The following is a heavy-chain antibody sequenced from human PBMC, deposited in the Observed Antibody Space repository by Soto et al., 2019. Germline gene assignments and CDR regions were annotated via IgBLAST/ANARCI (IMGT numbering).Heavy chain of an antibody. V-gene: IGHV1-46*01. CDR2: INPSGGST. J-gene: IGHJ4*02. CDR1: GYILTSYY. CDR3: ARDLPTKRISMIEGLDY. Sequence: GASVKVSCKASGYILTSYYMHWVRQAPGQGLEWMGIINPSGGSTSYAQKFQGRVTMTRDTSTSTVYMELSSLRSEDTAVYYCARDLPTKRISMIEGLDYWGQGTLVTVSS. D-gene: IGHD3-22*01.